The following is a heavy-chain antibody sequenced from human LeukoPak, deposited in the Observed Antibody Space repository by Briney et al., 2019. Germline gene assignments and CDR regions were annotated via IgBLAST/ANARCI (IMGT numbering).Heavy chain of an antibody. CDR2: ISGSGGST. CDR3: ARTRLRFYYYYYYMDV. V-gene: IGHV3-23*01. J-gene: IGHJ6*03. Sequence: GGSLRLSCAASGFTFSSYAMSWVRQAPGKGLEWVSAISGSGGSTYYADSVKGRFTISRDNAKNSLYLQMNSLRAEDTAVYYCARTRLRFYYYYYYMDVWGKGTTVTVSS. CDR1: GFTFSSYA. D-gene: IGHD4-17*01.